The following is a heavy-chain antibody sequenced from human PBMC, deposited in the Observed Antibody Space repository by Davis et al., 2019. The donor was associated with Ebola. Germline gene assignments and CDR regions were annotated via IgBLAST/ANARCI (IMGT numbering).Heavy chain of an antibody. J-gene: IGHJ6*02. D-gene: IGHD2-2*01. CDR2: INAGNGNT. V-gene: IGHV1-3*01. Sequence: AASVKVSCKASGGTFSSYAISWVRQAPGQRLEWMGWINAGNGNTKYSQKFQGRVTITRDTSASTAYMELSSLRSEDTAVYYCARDGRYCSSTSCYVGGYYYYYGMDVWGQGTTVTVSS. CDR1: GGTFSSYA. CDR3: ARDGRYCSSTSCYVGGYYYYYGMDV.